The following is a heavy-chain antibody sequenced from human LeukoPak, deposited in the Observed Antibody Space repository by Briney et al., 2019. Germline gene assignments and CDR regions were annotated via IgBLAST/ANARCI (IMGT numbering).Heavy chain of an antibody. J-gene: IGHJ4*02. D-gene: IGHD5-18*01. CDR1: GYTFTSHY. V-gene: IGHV1-46*01. CDR3: ARDVDTAMPEGYFDY. Sequence: ASVKVSCKASGYTFTSHYMYWVRQGPGQGLEWMGMIDPSGGTTSYAQKFQGRVTMTRDTSTSTVYMELSSLRSEDTAVYYCARDVDTAMPEGYFDYWGQGTLVTVSS. CDR2: IDPSGGTT.